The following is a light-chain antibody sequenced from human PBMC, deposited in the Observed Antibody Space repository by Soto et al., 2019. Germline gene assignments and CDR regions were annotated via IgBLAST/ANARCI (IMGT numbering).Light chain of an antibody. CDR2: AAS. J-gene: IGKJ2*01. Sequence: DIQMTQSPSSLSASIGDRVTITCRASQSVRTHLNWYHQKPGKAPELLIYAASSVQAGVPSRFSGSGSGTDFTLTISSLHPEDFGDYYCQQSYSPPRTFGQGTNLEIK. V-gene: IGKV1-39*01. CDR1: QSVRTH. CDR3: QQSYSPPRT.